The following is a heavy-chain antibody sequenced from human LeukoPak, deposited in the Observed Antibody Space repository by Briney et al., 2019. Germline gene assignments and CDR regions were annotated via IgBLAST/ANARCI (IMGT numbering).Heavy chain of an antibody. V-gene: IGHV3-13*01. CDR2: IGTAGDI. Sequence: GGSLRLSCAASGFTFSNYDMHWVRHATGKGLEWVSGIGTAGDIYYPGSVKGRFTISRENAKNSLYLQMNSLRAEDTAVYYCARDPPGYYDSSGYLDYWGQGTLVTVSS. D-gene: IGHD3-22*01. CDR1: GFTFSNYD. CDR3: ARDPPGYYDSSGYLDY. J-gene: IGHJ4*02.